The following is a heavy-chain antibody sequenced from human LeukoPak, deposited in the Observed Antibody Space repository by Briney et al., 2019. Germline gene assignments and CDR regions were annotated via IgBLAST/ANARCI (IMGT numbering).Heavy chain of an antibody. D-gene: IGHD3-10*01. CDR1: GFTFSSYS. Sequence: PGGSLRLSCAASGFTFSSYSMNWVRQAPGKGLEWVSSISGSSSYIYYADSVKGRFTISRDNAKNSLYLQMNSLRAEDTAVYYCARVRGASYYYYYGMDVWGQGTTVTVSS. V-gene: IGHV3-21*01. CDR2: ISGSSSYI. CDR3: ARVRGASYYYYYGMDV. J-gene: IGHJ6*02.